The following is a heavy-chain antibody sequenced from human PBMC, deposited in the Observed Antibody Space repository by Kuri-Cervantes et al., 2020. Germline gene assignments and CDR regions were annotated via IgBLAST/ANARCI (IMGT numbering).Heavy chain of an antibody. D-gene: IGHD3-16*01. CDR3: ARGMLGGYIGGRYWD. CDR2: MNRNSGNT. Sequence: ASVKVSCKASGYTFTSYDINWVRQATGQGLEWMGWMNRNSGNTGYAQKFQGRVTMTRNASISTAYMELSSLRSEDTAVYYCARGMLGGYIGGRYWDWGQGTLVTVSS. V-gene: IGHV1-8*01. J-gene: IGHJ4*02. CDR1: GYTFTSYD.